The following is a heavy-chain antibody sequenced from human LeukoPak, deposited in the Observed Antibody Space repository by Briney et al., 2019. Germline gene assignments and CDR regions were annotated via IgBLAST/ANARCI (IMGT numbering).Heavy chain of an antibody. CDR2: INTNTGNP. V-gene: IGHV7-4-1*02. D-gene: IGHD6-19*01. Sequence: ASVKVSCKASGYTFTSYAMNWVRQAPGQGLEWMGWINTNTGNPTYAQGFTGRFVFSLDTSVSTAYLQISSLKAEGTALYYCARDQSSNSGPWFDPWGQGTLVTVSS. CDR3: ARDQSSNSGPWFDP. CDR1: GYTFTSYA. J-gene: IGHJ5*02.